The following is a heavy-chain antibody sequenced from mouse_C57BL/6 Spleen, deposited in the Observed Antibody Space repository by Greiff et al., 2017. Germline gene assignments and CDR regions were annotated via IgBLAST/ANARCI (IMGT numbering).Heavy chain of an antibody. CDR1: GYTFTDYE. Sequence: VHLVESGAELVRPGASVTLSCKASGYTFTDYEMHWVKQTPVHGLEWIGAIDPETGGTAYNQKFKGKAILTADKSSSTAYMELRSLTSEDSAVYYCTRQRTGTFDYWGQGTSLTVSS. CDR2: IDPETGGT. V-gene: IGHV1-15*01. CDR3: TRQRTGTFDY. J-gene: IGHJ2*02. D-gene: IGHD4-1*01.